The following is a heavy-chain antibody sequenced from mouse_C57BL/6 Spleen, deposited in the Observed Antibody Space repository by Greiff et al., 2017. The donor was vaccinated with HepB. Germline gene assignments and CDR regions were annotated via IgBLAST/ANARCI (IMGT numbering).Heavy chain of an antibody. CDR3: TGENYYEYYAMDY. CDR1: GFTFSNYW. V-gene: IGHV6-3*01. CDR2: IRLKSDNYAT. J-gene: IGHJ4*01. D-gene: IGHD1-1*01. Sequence: DVKLQESGGGLVQPGGSMKLSCVASGFTFSNYWMNWVRQSPEKGLEWVAQIRLKSDNYATHYAESVKGRFTISRDDSKSSVYLQMNNLRAEDTGIYYCTGENYYEYYAMDYWGQRTSVTVSS.